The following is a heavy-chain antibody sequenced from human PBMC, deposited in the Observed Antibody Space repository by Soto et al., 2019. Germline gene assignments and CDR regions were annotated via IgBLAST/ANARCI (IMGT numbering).Heavy chain of an antibody. J-gene: IGHJ4*02. CDR2: ISGSGRIT. D-gene: IGHD6-13*01. V-gene: IGHV3-23*01. Sequence: EVQLLESGGGLVQPGGSLRLSCAASGFTFSSYAMSWVRQAPGKGLEWVSAISGSGRITYYADSVKGRFTISRDNSKNTLYLQMNGVRAEDTAVYYCSKEVSSSGYADYWGQGTLVTVSS. CDR3: SKEVSSSGYADY. CDR1: GFTFSSYA.